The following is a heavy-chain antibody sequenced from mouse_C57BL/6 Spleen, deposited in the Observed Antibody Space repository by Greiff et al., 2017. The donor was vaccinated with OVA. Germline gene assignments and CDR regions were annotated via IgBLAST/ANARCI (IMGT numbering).Heavy chain of an antibody. D-gene: IGHD1-1*01. V-gene: IGHV1-82*01. J-gene: IGHJ1*03. CDR3: ARSGTTVVENDWYFDV. CDR2: IYPGDGDT. Sequence: QVQLQQSGPELVKPGASVKISCKASGYAFSSSWMNWVKQRPGKGLEWIGRIYPGDGDTNYTGKFKGKATLTADKSSSTDYMQLSSLTSEDSAVYFWARSGTTVVENDWYFDVWGTGTTVTVSS. CDR1: GYAFSSSW.